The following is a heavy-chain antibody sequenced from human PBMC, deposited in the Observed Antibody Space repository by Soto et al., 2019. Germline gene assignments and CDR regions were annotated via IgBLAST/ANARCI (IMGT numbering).Heavy chain of an antibody. CDR2: INSDGSST. V-gene: IGHV3-74*01. Sequence: EVQLVESGGGLVQPGGSLRLSCGASGFTFSTYNMHWVRQGPGKGLVWVSRINSDGSSTRYADSVKGRFTISRDNAKNTRYQQKNSLRVENTDIHYCARGGAVRSGCYDGHWGMGTLVTVS. CDR3: ARGGAVRSGCYDGH. CDR1: GFTFSTYN. J-gene: IGHJ4*02. D-gene: IGHD3-22*01.